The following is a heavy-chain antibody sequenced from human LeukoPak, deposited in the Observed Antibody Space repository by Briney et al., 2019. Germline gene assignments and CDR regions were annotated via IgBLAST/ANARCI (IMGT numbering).Heavy chain of an antibody. CDR2: IYYSGST. J-gene: IGHJ1*01. CDR3: AREGHVSSSWYGYFQY. Sequence: SETLSLTCTVSGGSISSSSYYWGWIRQPPGKGLGWIGSIYYSGSTYYNPSLKSRVTISVDTSKNQFSLKLTSVTAADTAVYYCAREGHVSSSWYGYFQYWGQGILVTVTS. V-gene: IGHV4-39*07. D-gene: IGHD6-13*01. CDR1: GGSISSSSYY.